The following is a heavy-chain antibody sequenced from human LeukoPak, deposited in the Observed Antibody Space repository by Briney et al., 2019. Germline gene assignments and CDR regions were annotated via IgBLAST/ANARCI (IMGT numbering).Heavy chain of an antibody. CDR3: ARVAEVVAADVYYFDY. D-gene: IGHD2-15*01. V-gene: IGHV1-46*01. J-gene: IGHJ4*02. CDR1: GYTFTSYA. CDR2: INPSGGST. Sequence: GASVKVSCKASGYTFTSYAMNWVRQAPGQGLEWMGIINPSGGSTSYAQKFQGRVTMTRDTSTSTVYMELSSLRSEDTAVYYCARVAEVVAADVYYFDYWGQGTLVTVSS.